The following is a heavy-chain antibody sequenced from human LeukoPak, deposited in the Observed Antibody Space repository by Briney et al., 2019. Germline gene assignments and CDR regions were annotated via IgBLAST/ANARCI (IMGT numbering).Heavy chain of an antibody. Sequence: SETLSLTCTVSGGSISSYYWNWIRQPPGKGLEWIGYIYYSGSTNYNPSLKSRVTISVDTSENQFSLKLSSVTAADTAVYYCARTTVVTPGAFDVWGQGTMVTVSS. CDR1: GGSISSYY. V-gene: IGHV4-59*08. CDR3: ARTTVVTPGAFDV. J-gene: IGHJ3*01. CDR2: IYYSGST. D-gene: IGHD4-23*01.